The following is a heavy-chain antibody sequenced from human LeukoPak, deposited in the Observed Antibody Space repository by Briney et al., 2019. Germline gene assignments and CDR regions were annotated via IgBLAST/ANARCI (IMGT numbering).Heavy chain of an antibody. CDR2: ISGSGGST. Sequence: PGGSLRLSCAASGITFSTSAMSWVRQAPGKGLEWVSAISGSGGSTYYAASVKGQFTISRDNSKSTLHLQMNSLRVDDTAVYYCAKLLRGTVVPFYDYWGQGTLVTVSS. V-gene: IGHV3-23*01. CDR3: AKLLRGTVVPFYDY. J-gene: IGHJ4*02. CDR1: GITFSTSA. D-gene: IGHD3-10*01.